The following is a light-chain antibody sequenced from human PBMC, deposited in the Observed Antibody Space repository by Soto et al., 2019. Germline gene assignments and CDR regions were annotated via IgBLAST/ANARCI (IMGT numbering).Light chain of an antibody. J-gene: IGKJ1*01. Sequence: EIVLTQSPATLSLSPGERATLSCRASESVSTFLAWYQQKPGQAPRLLIYEASSQATGIPARFSGGGSGTVFTLTTSRLEPEDFAVYYGQQRSNWPWTFGQGTKVEI. CDR1: ESVSTF. CDR3: QQRSNWPWT. V-gene: IGKV3-11*01. CDR2: EAS.